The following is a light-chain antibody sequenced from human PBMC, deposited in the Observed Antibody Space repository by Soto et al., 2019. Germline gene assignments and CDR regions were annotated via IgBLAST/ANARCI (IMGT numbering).Light chain of an antibody. J-gene: IGKJ4*01. CDR3: QQANSFPGT. V-gene: IGKV1-39*01. CDR1: QSISSY. CDR2: AAS. Sequence: DIQMTQSPSSLSASVGYRVTITCRASQSISSYLNWYQQKPGKAPKLLIYAASSLQSGVPSRFSGSGSGTDFTLTISGLQPEDLATYYCQQANSFPGTFGGGTKVDIK.